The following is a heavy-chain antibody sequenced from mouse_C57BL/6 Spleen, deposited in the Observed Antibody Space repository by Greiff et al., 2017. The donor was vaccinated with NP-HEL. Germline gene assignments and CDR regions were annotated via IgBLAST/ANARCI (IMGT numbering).Heavy chain of an antibody. Sequence: QVQLQQPGAELVKPGASVKLSCKASGYTFTSYWMQWVKQRPGQGLEWIGEIDPSDSYTNYNQKFKGKATLTVDTSSSTAYMQLSSLTSEDSAVYYCARREITTGSFYAMDYWGQGTSVTVSS. J-gene: IGHJ4*01. CDR3: ARREITTGSFYAMDY. D-gene: IGHD1-1*01. V-gene: IGHV1-50*01. CDR2: IDPSDSYT. CDR1: GYTFTSYW.